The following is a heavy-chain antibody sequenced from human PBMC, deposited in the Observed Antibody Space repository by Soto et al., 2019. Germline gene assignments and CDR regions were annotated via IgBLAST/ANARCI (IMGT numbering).Heavy chain of an antibody. Sequence: EVQLLESGGGLVQPGGSLRLSCVASGFTFSNYALSWVRQAPGKGLEWVSAISGSGGSTYYADSVKGRFTISRDNSKNTLYLQMNILRAEDTAVYYCAKEMGLSGYDGKDYFDYWGQGTLVTVSS. D-gene: IGHD5-12*01. CDR3: AKEMGLSGYDGKDYFDY. CDR2: ISGSGGST. J-gene: IGHJ4*02. CDR1: GFTFSNYA. V-gene: IGHV3-23*01.